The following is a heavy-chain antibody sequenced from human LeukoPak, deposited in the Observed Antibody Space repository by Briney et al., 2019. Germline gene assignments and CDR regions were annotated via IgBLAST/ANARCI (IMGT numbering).Heavy chain of an antibody. CDR1: GGSISSGGYS. CDR3: ARVGHYDILTGDDAFDI. Sequence: SQTLSLTCAVSGGSISSGGYSWSWIRQPPGKGLEWVGYIYHSGSTYYNPSLESRVTISVDRSKNQFSLKLSSVTAADTAVYYCARVGHYDILTGDDAFDIWGQGTIVTVSS. V-gene: IGHV4-30-2*01. D-gene: IGHD3-9*01. J-gene: IGHJ3*02. CDR2: IYHSGST.